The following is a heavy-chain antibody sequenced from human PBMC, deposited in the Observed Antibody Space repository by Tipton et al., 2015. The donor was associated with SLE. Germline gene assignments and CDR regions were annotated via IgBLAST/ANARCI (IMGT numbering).Heavy chain of an antibody. CDR3: AVGGYYFDY. Sequence: LRLSCAVYGGSFSGYYWSWIRQPPGKGLEWIGEINHSGSTNSNPPLKSRVTISVDTSKNQFSLKLSSVTAADTAVYYCAVGGYYFDYWGQGTLVTVSS. CDR2: INHSGST. V-gene: IGHV4-34*01. CDR1: GGSFSGYY. J-gene: IGHJ4*02.